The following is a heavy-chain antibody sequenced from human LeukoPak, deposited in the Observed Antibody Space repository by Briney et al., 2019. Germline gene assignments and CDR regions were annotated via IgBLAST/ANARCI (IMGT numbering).Heavy chain of an antibody. Sequence: ASVKVSCKASGGTFSSYAISWARQAPGQGLEWMGRIIPIFGIANYAQKFQGRVTITADKSTSTAYMELSSLRSEDTAVYYCARDESLGEPVYWGQGTLVTVSS. CDR2: IIPIFGIA. V-gene: IGHV1-69*04. CDR1: GGTFSSYA. CDR3: ARDESLGEPVY. J-gene: IGHJ4*02. D-gene: IGHD3-16*01.